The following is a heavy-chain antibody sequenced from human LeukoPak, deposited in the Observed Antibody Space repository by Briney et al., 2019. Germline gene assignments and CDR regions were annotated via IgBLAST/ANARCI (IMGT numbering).Heavy chain of an antibody. CDR3: ARDPGYGLGVDYGDY. V-gene: IGHV3-66*01. CDR2: IHRGGNT. D-gene: IGHD3-10*01. Sequence: PGGSLRLSCAASGFTVSGNYMSWVRQAPGKGLEWLSVIHRGGNTYYADSVKGRFTISRDSSKSTVFLQMDSLRAEGTAVYYCARDPGYGLGVDYGDYWGQGTLVTVSS. CDR1: GFTVSGNY. J-gene: IGHJ4*02.